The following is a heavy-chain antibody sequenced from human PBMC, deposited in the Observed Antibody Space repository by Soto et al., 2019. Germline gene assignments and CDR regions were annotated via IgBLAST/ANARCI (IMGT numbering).Heavy chain of an antibody. CDR3: ARAVVPAAGYNWFDP. V-gene: IGHV4-59*01. J-gene: IGHJ5*02. Sequence: SETLSLTCTVSGGSISSYYWSWIRQPPGKGLEWIGYIYYSGSTNYNPSLKSRVTISVDTSKNQFSLKLSSVTAADTAVYYCARAVVPAAGYNWFDPWGQGTLVTVS. D-gene: IGHD2-2*01. CDR1: GGSISSYY. CDR2: IYYSGST.